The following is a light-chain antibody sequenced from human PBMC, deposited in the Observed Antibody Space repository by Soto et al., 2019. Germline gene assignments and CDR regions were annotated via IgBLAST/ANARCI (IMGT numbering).Light chain of an antibody. CDR2: GAS. V-gene: IGKV3-20*01. CDR3: QQYYGSPYT. CDR1: QSVSSSF. J-gene: IGKJ2*01. Sequence: VLTQSPDTLSLSPGERATLSCRASQSVSSSFLSWYQQKPGQAPRLLIYGASSRATGISERFSGSGSGTDFTLTISSLQAEDVAVYYCQQYYGSPYTFGQGTKLEIK.